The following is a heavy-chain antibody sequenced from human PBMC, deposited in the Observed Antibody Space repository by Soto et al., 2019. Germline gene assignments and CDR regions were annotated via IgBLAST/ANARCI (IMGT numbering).Heavy chain of an antibody. CDR1: GFTFSSYA. Sequence: EVQLLESGGGLVQPGGSLRLSCAASGFTFSSYAMSWVRQAPGKGLEWVSAISGSGGSTYYADSVKGRFTISRDNSKNTLYLQMNSPRAEDTAVYYCAKLHWASGYFQHWGQGTLVTVSS. J-gene: IGHJ1*01. V-gene: IGHV3-23*01. CDR2: ISGSGGST. D-gene: IGHD7-27*01. CDR3: AKLHWASGYFQH.